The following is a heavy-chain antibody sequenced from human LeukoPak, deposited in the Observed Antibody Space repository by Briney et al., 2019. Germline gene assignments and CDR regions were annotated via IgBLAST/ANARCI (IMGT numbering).Heavy chain of an antibody. V-gene: IGHV1-69*04. CDR2: IIPILGIA. J-gene: IGHJ4*02. CDR1: GGTFSSYA. Sequence: SVKVSCKASGGTFSSYAISWVRQAPGQGLEWMGRIIPILGIANYAQKFQGRVTIIADKSTSTAYMELSSLRSEDTAVYYCARDAYSTGWYEFDYWGQGTLVTVSS. D-gene: IGHD6-19*01. CDR3: ARDAYSTGWYEFDY.